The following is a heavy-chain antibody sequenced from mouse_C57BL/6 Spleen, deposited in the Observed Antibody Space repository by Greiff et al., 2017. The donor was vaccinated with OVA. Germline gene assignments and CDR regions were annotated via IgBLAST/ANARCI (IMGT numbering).Heavy chain of an antibody. V-gene: IGHV2-5*01. CDR2: IWRGGST. CDR1: GFSLTSYG. J-gene: IGHJ2*01. D-gene: IGHD3-2*02. Sequence: VQLKESGPGLVQPSQSLSITCTVSGFSLTSYGVHWVRQSPGKGLEWLGVIWRGGSTDYNAAFMSRLSITKDNSESQVFFKMNSLQADDTAIYYCAKGASSGLGYYFDYWGQGTTLTVSS. CDR3: AKGASSGLGYYFDY.